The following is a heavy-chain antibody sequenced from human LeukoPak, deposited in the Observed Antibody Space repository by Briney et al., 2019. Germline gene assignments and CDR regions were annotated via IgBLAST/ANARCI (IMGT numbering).Heavy chain of an antibody. CDR2: VSCDGSKK. V-gene: IGHV3-30*18. D-gene: IGHD3-22*01. J-gene: IGHJ4*02. CDR3: AKLGFDSSGSHSLVDY. Sequence: GGSLRLSCAASGFTFSSYGMHWVRQPPGKGLEWVGFVSCDGSKKFYADFVKGRFSISRDNSKNTLYVQMNSLGAEDTALYYCAKLGFDSSGSHSLVDYWGQGTPVTVSS. CDR1: GFTFSSYG.